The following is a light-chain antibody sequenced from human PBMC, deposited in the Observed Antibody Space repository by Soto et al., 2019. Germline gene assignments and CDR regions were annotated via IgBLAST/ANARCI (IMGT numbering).Light chain of an antibody. CDR3: QQHGGSAST. CDR1: QSVSSSF. Sequence: VVTQSPGTLSLSPGETATLSCRPSQSVSSSFLAWYQQRPGQAPRLLIYGASSRATGIPDRFSGSGSGTDFTLTISRLEPEDFAVYYCQQHGGSASTFGQGTRVEIK. CDR2: GAS. V-gene: IGKV3-20*01. J-gene: IGKJ1*01.